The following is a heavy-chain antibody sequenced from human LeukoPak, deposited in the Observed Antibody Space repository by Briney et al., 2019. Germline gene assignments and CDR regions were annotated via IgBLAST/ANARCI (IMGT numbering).Heavy chain of an antibody. V-gene: IGHV3-20*04. CDR1: GLTFDDDG. J-gene: IGHJ3*02. CDR3: ARNLGLDI. CDR2: INWNGDST. Sequence: GGSLRLSCAASGLTFDDDGMNWVRQAPGTGLEWVSGINWNGDSTGYADSVKGRFTVSRDNAKNSLFLQMNNLRAEDTALYYCARNLGLDIWGQGTMVTVSS.